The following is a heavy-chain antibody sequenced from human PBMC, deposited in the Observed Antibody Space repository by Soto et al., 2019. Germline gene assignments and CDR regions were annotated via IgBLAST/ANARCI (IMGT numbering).Heavy chain of an antibody. CDR1: GYTFSGYY. Sequence: ASVKVSCKASGYTFSGYYMNWVRQAPGQGLEWMGWINPNSGGTNYAQKFQGWVTMTRDTSISTAYMELSRLRSDDTAVYYCARDGVKEYSGYDPYFDYWGQGTLVTVSS. D-gene: IGHD5-12*01. V-gene: IGHV1-2*04. CDR2: INPNSGGT. CDR3: ARDGVKEYSGYDPYFDY. J-gene: IGHJ4*02.